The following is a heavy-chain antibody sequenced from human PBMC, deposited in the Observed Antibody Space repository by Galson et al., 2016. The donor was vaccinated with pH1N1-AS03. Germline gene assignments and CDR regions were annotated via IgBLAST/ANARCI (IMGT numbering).Heavy chain of an antibody. V-gene: IGHV4-39*07. CDR1: GGSISSDSYH. CDR3: ARLRVDINWIDP. J-gene: IGHJ5*01. Sequence: ETLSLTCTVSGGSISSDSYHWGWIRQPPGKGLEWIGLIYPTGSTYHNPSLKSRVTISVDTSKDQFSLHLSSVTAADTAAYYCARLRVDINWIDPWGQGTLVTVSS. D-gene: IGHD5-12*01. CDR2: IYPTGST.